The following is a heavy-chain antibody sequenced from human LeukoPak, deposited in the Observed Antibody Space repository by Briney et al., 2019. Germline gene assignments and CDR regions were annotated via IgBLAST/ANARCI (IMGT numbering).Heavy chain of an antibody. Sequence: GGSLRLSCAASGFTFSSYAMSWVRQAPGKGLEWVSSISSSSSYIYYADSVKGRFTISRDNAKNSLYLQMNSLRAEDTAVYYCARDVYSSGWGPGDYWGQGTLVTVSS. CDR1: GFTFSSYA. V-gene: IGHV3-21*01. CDR3: ARDVYSSGWGPGDY. D-gene: IGHD6-19*01. J-gene: IGHJ4*02. CDR2: ISSSSSYI.